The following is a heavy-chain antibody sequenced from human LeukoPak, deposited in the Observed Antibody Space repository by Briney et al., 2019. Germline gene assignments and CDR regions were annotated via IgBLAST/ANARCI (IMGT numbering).Heavy chain of an antibody. D-gene: IGHD6-13*01. V-gene: IGHV3-30*04. CDR3: ARDMAALFYYYYYMDV. CDR2: ISYDGSNK. J-gene: IGHJ6*03. Sequence: GESLRLSCAASGFTFSSYAMHWVRQAPGKGLEWVAVISYDGSNKYYADSVKGRFTISRDNSKNTLYLQMNSLRAEDTAVYYCARDMAALFYYYYYMDVWGKGTTVTVSS. CDR1: GFTFSSYA.